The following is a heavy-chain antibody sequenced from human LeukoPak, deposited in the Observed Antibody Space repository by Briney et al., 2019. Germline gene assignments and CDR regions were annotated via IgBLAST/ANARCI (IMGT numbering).Heavy chain of an antibody. D-gene: IGHD2-15*01. V-gene: IGHV1-8*01. CDR2: MSPNSGNT. CDR1: GYTFTSYD. Sequence: ASAKVSCKASGYTFTSYDINWVRQATGQGLEWMGWMSPNSGNTGFAQKFQGRVTMTRNTSISTAYMELSSLRSEDTAVYYCARGSRSRCSGGRYYYFDYWGQGTLVTVSS. J-gene: IGHJ4*02. CDR3: ARGSRSRCSGGRYYYFDY.